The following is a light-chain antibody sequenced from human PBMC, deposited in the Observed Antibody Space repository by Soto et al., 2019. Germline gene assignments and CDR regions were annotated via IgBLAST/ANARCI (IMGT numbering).Light chain of an antibody. CDR1: SSDVGGYNY. Sequence: QSALTQSRSVSGSPGQSVTISCTGISSDVGGYNYVSWYQQHPGKAPKLMIYDVSKRPSGVPDRFSGSKSGNTASLTISGLQAEDEADYYCCSYAGSYTYVVFGGGTKVTVL. V-gene: IGLV2-11*01. CDR3: CSYAGSYTYVV. CDR2: DVS. J-gene: IGLJ2*01.